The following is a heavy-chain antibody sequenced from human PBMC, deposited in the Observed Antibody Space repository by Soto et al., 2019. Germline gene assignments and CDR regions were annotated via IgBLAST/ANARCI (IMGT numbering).Heavy chain of an antibody. V-gene: IGHV4-34*01. J-gene: IGHJ6*02. Sequence: PEETLSLTCAFYGGSFSDYYCGWLRQPPGKGLEWIGEIDHVGSTMYNPSLKSRVTISVDTSKNQFSLNLSSLPAADTAVYYCARGRDSSTSVCWWTRQALYRNGDVWGQGIKVIVYS. CDR1: GGSFSDYY. D-gene: IGHD6-6*01. CDR3: ARGRDSSTSVCWWTRQALYRNGDV. CDR2: IDHVGST.